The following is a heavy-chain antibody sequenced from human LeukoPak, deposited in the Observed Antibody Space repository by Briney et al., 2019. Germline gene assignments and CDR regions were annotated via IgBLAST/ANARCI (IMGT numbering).Heavy chain of an antibody. CDR2: INHSGST. CDR1: GGSFSGYY. D-gene: IGHD3-10*01. Sequence: PSETLSLTCAVYGGSFSGYYWSWIRQPPGKGLEWIGEINHSGSTNYNPSLTSRVTISVDTSKNQFSLKLSSVTAADTAVYYCARGQGWFGELLSPHYFDYWGQGTLVTVSS. CDR3: ARGQGWFGELLSPHYFDY. J-gene: IGHJ4*02. V-gene: IGHV4-34*01.